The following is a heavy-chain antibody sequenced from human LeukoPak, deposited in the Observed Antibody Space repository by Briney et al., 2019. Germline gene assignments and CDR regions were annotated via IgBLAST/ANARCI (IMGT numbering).Heavy chain of an antibody. D-gene: IGHD3-22*01. J-gene: IGHJ4*02. CDR1: GYTFTTYG. CDR2: ISAYNGYT. V-gene: IGHV1-18*01. Sequence: ASVKVSCKASGYTFTTYGIIWVRQAPGQGLEWMGWISAYNGYTNYAQNFQGRVTMTTDTSTSTAYMELRSLRSDDTAVYYCARASSGYYYGYWGQGTLVTVSS. CDR3: ARASSGYYYGY.